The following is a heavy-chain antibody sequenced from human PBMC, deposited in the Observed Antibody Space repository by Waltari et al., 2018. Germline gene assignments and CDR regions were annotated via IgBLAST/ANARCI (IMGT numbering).Heavy chain of an antibody. CDR2: IIPIFGTA. D-gene: IGHD4-17*01. CDR3: ARSDYGDYAKGAFDI. Sequence: QVQLVQSGAEVKHPGSSVKVSCKASGGTFRSYAISWVRQAPGQGLGWMGRIIPIFGTANYAQKYQGRVTITADKSTSTAYMELSSLRSEDTAVYYCARSDYGDYAKGAFDIWGQGTMVTVSS. V-gene: IGHV1-69*08. CDR1: GGTFRSYA. J-gene: IGHJ3*02.